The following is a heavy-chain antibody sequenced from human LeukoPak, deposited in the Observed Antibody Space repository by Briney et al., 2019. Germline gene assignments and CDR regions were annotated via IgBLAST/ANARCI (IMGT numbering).Heavy chain of an antibody. CDR2: ISYDGSDK. J-gene: IGHJ4*02. D-gene: IGHD2-2*01. V-gene: IGHV3-30-3*01. CDR1: GFTFSSYA. CDR3: TRDHITSWQIDF. Sequence: GGSLRLSCAASGFTFSSYAMHWVRQAPGKGLEWVAVISYDGSDKYYAESVKGRFTISRDNSKNTVSLQMNSLRVEDTAVYYCTRDHITSWQIDFWGQGTMVTVSS.